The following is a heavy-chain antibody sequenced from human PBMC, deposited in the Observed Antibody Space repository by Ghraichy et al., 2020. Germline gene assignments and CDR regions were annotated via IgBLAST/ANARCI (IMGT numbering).Heavy chain of an antibody. V-gene: IGHV4-61*03. CDR2: IYYSGST. Sequence: ESLNISCTVSGGSVSSGSYYWNWIRQSPGKGLEWIGYIYYSGSTYYNPSLKSRVTISLDASKNHFSLKLNSVTAADTAVYYCARGLEWVVTWIDPWGQGTLVTVSS. CDR3: ARGLEWVVTWIDP. CDR1: GGSVSSGSYY. D-gene: IGHD4-23*01. J-gene: IGHJ5*02.